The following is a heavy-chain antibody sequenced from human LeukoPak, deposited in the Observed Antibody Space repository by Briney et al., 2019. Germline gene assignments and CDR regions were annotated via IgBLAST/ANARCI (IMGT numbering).Heavy chain of an antibody. D-gene: IGHD2-15*01. Sequence: GGSLRLSCVVSGFTFTNYWMQWVRQVPGKGLVWVARMNSDGTSIIHADSVKGRFTISRDNAENTLYLQMNSLRPEDTALYYCARSQSGVFDVWGQGAMVIVSS. V-gene: IGHV3-74*01. CDR1: GFTFTNYW. CDR3: ARSQSGVFDV. CDR2: MNSDGTSI. J-gene: IGHJ3*01.